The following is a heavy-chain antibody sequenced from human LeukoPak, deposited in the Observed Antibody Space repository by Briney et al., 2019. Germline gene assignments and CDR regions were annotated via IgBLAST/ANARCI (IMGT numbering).Heavy chain of an antibody. CDR1: GFTFSSYA. V-gene: IGHV3-23*01. D-gene: IGHD1-14*01. J-gene: IGHJ4*02. CDR2: ISGSGGST. CDR3: AKVPIRKGIPYYFDY. Sequence: GGSLRLSCAASGFTFSSYAMTWVRQAPGKGLEWVSGISGSGGSTYYADSVKGRFTISRDNSKNTLYLQMNSLRAEDTAVYYCAKVPIRKGIPYYFDYWGQGTLVTVSS.